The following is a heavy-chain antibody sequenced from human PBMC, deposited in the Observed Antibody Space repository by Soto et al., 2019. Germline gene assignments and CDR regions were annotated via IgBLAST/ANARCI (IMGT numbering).Heavy chain of an antibody. CDR2: ISSDGTTT. CDR1: GFTFSKYW. Sequence: EVQLVESGGGLVQPGKALRLSCAASGFTFSKYWMHWVRQAPGKGPVWVSYISSDGTTTDYADSVKGRFTISRDNAKNTVYLQMDSLRVEDTAVYYCAIQDCTNDVCLEAAVTVGGALEYWGQCAQVTVSS. V-gene: IGHV3-74*01. CDR3: AIQDCTNDVCLEAAVTVGGALEY. D-gene: IGHD2-8*01. J-gene: IGHJ4*02.